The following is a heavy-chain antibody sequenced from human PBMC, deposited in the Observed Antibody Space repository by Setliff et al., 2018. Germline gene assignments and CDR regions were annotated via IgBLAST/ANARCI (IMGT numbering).Heavy chain of an antibody. J-gene: IGHJ6*03. CDR2: IIPMFGTT. CDR3: VREGVDSRSSTDYRYYMDV. D-gene: IGHD3-22*01. V-gene: IGHV1-69*13. Sequence: SVKVSCKAPGGTFSKYAIAWVRQAPGQGLEWMGGIIPMFGTTNYAQNFQGRVTITADESTTTAYMQLSSLGSGDTAVYYCVREGVDSRSSTDYRYYMDVWGKGTTVTVS. CDR1: GGTFSKYA.